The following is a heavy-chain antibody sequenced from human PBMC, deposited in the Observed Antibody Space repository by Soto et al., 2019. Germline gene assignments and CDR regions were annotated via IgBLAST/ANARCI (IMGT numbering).Heavy chain of an antibody. V-gene: IGHV3-23*01. Sequence: PGGSLRLSCAASGFTFSSYAMSWVRQAPGKGLEWVSAISGSGGSTYYADSVKGRFTISRDNSKNTLYLQMNSRRAEDTAVYYCAKAGYNWTPDPSFFDYWGKGTLVPVSS. CDR1: GFTFSSYA. J-gene: IGHJ4*02. CDR2: ISGSGGST. CDR3: AKAGYNWTPDPSFFDY. D-gene: IGHD1-20*01.